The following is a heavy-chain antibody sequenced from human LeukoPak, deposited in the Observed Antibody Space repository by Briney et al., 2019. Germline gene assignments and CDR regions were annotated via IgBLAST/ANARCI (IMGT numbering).Heavy chain of an antibody. J-gene: IGHJ4*02. CDR3: ARGSSSGWPDYFDS. CDR1: EFVFSDYY. D-gene: IGHD6-19*01. Sequence: KPGGSLRLSCAASEFVFSDYYMSWIRQAPGKGLEWVSYISDSGSTIYYADSVKGRFTISRDNVKNSLYLQMNGLRAEATAVYYCARGSSSGWPDYFDSWGQGILVIVSS. V-gene: IGHV3-11*01. CDR2: ISDSGSTI.